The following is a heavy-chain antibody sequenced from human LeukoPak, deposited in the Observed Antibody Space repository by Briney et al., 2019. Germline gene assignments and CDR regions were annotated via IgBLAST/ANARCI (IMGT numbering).Heavy chain of an antibody. D-gene: IGHD3-10*01. J-gene: IGHJ4*02. Sequence: ASVKVSCKSSGYTFTGYYIHWVRQAPGQGLEWMGWINPNSGGTISAQKFQGRVTMTRDTSISTAYMELTRLRSDDTAVYYCARVQRSAGDGEGFDYWGQGTLVTVSS. CDR2: INPNSGGT. V-gene: IGHV1-2*02. CDR3: ARVQRSAGDGEGFDY. CDR1: GYTFTGYY.